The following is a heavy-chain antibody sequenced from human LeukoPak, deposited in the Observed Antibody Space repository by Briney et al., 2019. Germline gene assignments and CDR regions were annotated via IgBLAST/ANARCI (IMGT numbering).Heavy chain of an antibody. Sequence: SGPTLVNPTQTLTLTCTFSGFSLSTSGMCVSWIRQPPGKALEWLARIDWDDDKYYNTSLKTRLTISKDTSENQVVLTMTNMDPVDTATYYCARILGTMVRGVGHYGEFDYWGQGTLVTVSS. D-gene: IGHD3-10*01. V-gene: IGHV2-70*11. CDR2: IDWDDDK. J-gene: IGHJ4*02. CDR1: GFSLSTSGMC. CDR3: ARILGTMVRGVGHYGEFDY.